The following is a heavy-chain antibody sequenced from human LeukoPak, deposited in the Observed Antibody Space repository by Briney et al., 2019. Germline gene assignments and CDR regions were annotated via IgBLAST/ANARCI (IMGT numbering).Heavy chain of an antibody. CDR3: ARTYYYDSSGYYYGWYFDL. V-gene: IGHV1-18*01. J-gene: IGHJ2*01. CDR1: GYTFTSYG. CDR2: ISAYNGNT. Sequence: ASVNVSCKASGYTFTSYGISWVRQAPGQGLEWMGWISAYNGNTNYAQKLQGRVTMTTDTSTSTAYMELRSLRSDDTAVYYCARTYYYDSSGYYYGWYFDLWGRGTLVTVSS. D-gene: IGHD3-22*01.